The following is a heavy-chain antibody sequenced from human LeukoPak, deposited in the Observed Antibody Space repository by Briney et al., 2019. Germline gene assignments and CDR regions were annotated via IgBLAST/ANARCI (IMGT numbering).Heavy chain of an antibody. Sequence: SETLSLTCTVSGGSISSSSYYWGWIRQPPGKGLEWIGSIYYSGSTYYNPSLKSRVTISVDTSKNQFSLKLSSETAADTAVYYCARVTAAGTEFDYWGQGTLVTVSS. CDR1: GGSISSSSYY. J-gene: IGHJ4*02. D-gene: IGHD6-13*01. CDR2: IYYSGST. CDR3: ARVTAAGTEFDY. V-gene: IGHV4-39*07.